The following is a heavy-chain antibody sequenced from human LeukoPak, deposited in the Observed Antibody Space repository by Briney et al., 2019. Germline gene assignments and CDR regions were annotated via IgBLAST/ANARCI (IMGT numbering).Heavy chain of an antibody. CDR1: GFIFSDYY. J-gene: IGHJ4*02. CDR2: VSRSGSAM. Sequence: PGGSLRLSCAASGFIFSDYYMTWIRQAPGKGLEWVSYVSRSGSAMYADSVKGRFTISRDNAKNSLYLQMNSLRAEDTAVYYCAREPSFWGQGTLVTVSS. CDR3: AREPSF. D-gene: IGHD3-16*02. V-gene: IGHV3-11*01.